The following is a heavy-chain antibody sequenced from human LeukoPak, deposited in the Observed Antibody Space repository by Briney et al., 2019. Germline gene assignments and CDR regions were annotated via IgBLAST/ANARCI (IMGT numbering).Heavy chain of an antibody. J-gene: IGHJ3*02. D-gene: IGHD2-21*01. V-gene: IGHV1-69*13. CDR3: ARAAPYCGGDCLDAFDI. CDR1: GGTFSSYA. Sequence: SVKVSCKATGGTFSSYAISWVRQAPGQGLEWMGGIIPIFGTANYAQKFQGRVTITADESTSTAYMELSSLRSEDTAVYYCARAAPYCGGDCLDAFDIWGQGTMVTVSS. CDR2: IIPIFGTA.